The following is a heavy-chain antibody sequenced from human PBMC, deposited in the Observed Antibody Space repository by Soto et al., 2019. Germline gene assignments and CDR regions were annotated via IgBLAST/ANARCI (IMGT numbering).Heavy chain of an antibody. V-gene: IGHV3-11*01. CDR1: GFTFTDYY. Sequence: QVQVVESGGGLVKPGGSLRLSCAASGFTFTDYYMTWIRQAPGKGLEWVSYISGGRDIIYYADSVKGRFTISRDNARKSLYLPMNTLRAEDTAVYYCARGGALGMGVWGQGTTVTVSS. CDR3: ARGGALGMGV. CDR2: ISGGRDII. J-gene: IGHJ6*02. D-gene: IGHD1-26*01.